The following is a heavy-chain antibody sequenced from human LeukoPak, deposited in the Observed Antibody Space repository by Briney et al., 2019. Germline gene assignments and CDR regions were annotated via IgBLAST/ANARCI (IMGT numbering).Heavy chain of an antibody. CDR1: GYSFTSDW. Sequence: GESLKISCKGSGYSFTSDWFGWVRQMPGKGLERMGIIYPGDSDTRYSPSFQGQVTISADKSVSTAYLQWSSLKASDTAMYYCARQPVEMATITRYYYYYGMDVWGQGTTVTVSS. V-gene: IGHV5-51*01. CDR2: IYPGDSDT. D-gene: IGHD5-24*01. J-gene: IGHJ6*02. CDR3: ARQPVEMATITRYYYYYGMDV.